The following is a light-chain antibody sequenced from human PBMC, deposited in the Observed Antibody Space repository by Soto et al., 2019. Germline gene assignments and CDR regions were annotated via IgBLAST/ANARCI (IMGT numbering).Light chain of an antibody. CDR3: QQYNNWWT. CDR1: QSVSSS. CDR2: GAS. V-gene: IGKV3-15*01. J-gene: IGKJ1*01. Sequence: EIVMTQSPATLSVSPGERVTLSCRASQSVSSSLAWYQQKPGQAPRLLIYGASTRAIGIPGRFSGSGSETEFTLTISRLQSEDFAVYYCQQYNNWWTFGQGTKVETK.